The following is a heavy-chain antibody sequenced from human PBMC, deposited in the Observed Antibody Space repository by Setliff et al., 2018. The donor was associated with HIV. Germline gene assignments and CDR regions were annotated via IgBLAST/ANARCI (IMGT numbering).Heavy chain of an antibody. Sequence: SETLSLTCNVSGGSISTYYWSWIRQPPGKGLEWLGYVSYSGSTNFNPSLESQLAMSVDMSKNHFSLKLRSVTAADTAVYYCARHGHFYDSSSSDAFDIWGHGTMVTVS. CDR1: GGSISTYY. D-gene: IGHD3-22*01. J-gene: IGHJ3*02. CDR2: VSYSGST. V-gene: IGHV4-59*08. CDR3: ARHGHFYDSSSSDAFDI.